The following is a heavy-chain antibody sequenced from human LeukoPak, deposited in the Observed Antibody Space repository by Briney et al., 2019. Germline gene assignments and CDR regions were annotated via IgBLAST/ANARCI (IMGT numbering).Heavy chain of an antibody. J-gene: IGHJ4*02. CDR1: GLTSSSYW. Sequence: GGPRGLSGEASGLTSSSYWMHGVRQAPGKGLEWVAVISYDGSNKYYADSVKGRFTISRDNSKNTVYLQMNSLRAEDTAVYYCANEGPNFDYWGQGTLVTVSS. CDR2: ISYDGSNK. D-gene: IGHD2-8*01. CDR3: ANEGPNFDY. V-gene: IGHV3-30*18.